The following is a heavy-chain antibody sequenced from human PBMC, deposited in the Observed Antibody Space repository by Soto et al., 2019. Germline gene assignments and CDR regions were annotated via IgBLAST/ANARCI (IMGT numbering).Heavy chain of an antibody. CDR2: ISNTGGGT. CDR1: GFTFSTYA. Sequence: EVQLLESGGGLVQPGVSLRLSCAASGFTFSTYAMRWVRQAPGKGLEWVSSISNTGGGTFYADSVKGRFTIARDNSKNTLYLQITRLGAEVPAVYYCSKSHPYDFVRGGQGEVVNVSS. V-gene: IGHV3-23*01. J-gene: IGHJ4*02. CDR3: SKSHPYDFVR. D-gene: IGHD3-16*01.